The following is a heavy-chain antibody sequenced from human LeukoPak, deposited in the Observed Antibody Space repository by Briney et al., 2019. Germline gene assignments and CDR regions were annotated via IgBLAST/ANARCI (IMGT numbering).Heavy chain of an antibody. Sequence: GASVKVSCKTSGYTFTGYHVHWVRQAPRQGLEWMGRISPNSGATIYAQKFQGRVTMTRDTSISTAYMELSSLKSDDTAVYYCARGVAGGFDYWGQGTLVTVSS. CDR1: GYTFTGYH. D-gene: IGHD2-21*01. J-gene: IGHJ4*02. CDR3: ARGVAGGFDY. CDR2: ISPNSGAT. V-gene: IGHV1-2*06.